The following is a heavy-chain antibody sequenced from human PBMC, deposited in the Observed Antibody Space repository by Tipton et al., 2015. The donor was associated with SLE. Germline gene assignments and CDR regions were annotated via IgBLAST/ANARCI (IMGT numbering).Heavy chain of an antibody. Sequence: TLSLTCTVSGGSISRYYWSWIRQPTGKGLEWIGYIHYSVSTNYNPSLKSRVTISVDTSKNQFSLKLSSVTAADTAVYYCERGGWYLLLFDPWGQGTLVTV. CDR1: GGSISRYY. CDR3: ERGGWYLLLFDP. V-gene: IGHV4-59*12. CDR2: IHYSVST. D-gene: IGHD6-19*01. J-gene: IGHJ5*02.